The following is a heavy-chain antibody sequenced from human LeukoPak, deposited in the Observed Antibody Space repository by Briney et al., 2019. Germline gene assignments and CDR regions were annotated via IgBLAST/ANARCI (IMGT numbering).Heavy chain of an antibody. Sequence: SETLSLTCTVSGGSISSYYWSWIRQPPGRGLEWIGNIYDSGSTNYNPSLKSRVTISVDTSKNQCSLKLSSVTAADTAVYYCARQSISGSSLSYFDYWGQGTLVNVSS. D-gene: IGHD3-22*01. V-gene: IGHV4-59*01. CDR1: GGSISSYY. J-gene: IGHJ4*02. CDR3: ARQSISGSSLSYFDY. CDR2: IYDSGST.